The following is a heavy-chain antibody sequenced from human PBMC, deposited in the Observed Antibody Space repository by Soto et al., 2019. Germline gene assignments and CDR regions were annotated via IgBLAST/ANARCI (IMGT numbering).Heavy chain of an antibody. CDR3: ARDPEGDYYESNDTTDDY. J-gene: IGHJ4*02. CDR2: INSDGSST. V-gene: IGHV3-74*01. CDR1: GFTFSSHW. D-gene: IGHD3-22*01. Sequence: EVQLVESGGGLVQPGGSLRLSCAASGFTFSSHWMHWVRQAPGKGLVWVSRINSDGSSTSYADSVKGRFTISRDNAKNTLYLQMNSLRAEDTAVYSWARDPEGDYYESNDTTDDYWGQGTLVTVSS.